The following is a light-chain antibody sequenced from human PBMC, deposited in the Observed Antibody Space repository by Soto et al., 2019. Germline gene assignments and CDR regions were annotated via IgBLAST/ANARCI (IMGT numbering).Light chain of an antibody. J-gene: IGKJ4*01. CDR3: QQYGDSIT. Sequence: AQSPSPPSSSIGERVTITCRASQSVSSYLAWYQQKPGQAPRLLIYDASNRATGIPDRFSGSGSGTDFTLTISRLEAEDFAVYHCQQYGDSITFGGGTKVDIK. CDR1: QSVSSY. CDR2: DAS. V-gene: IGKV3-20*01.